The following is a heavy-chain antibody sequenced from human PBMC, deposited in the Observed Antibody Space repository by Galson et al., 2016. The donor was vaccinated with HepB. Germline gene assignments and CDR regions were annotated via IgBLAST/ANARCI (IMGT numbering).Heavy chain of an antibody. V-gene: IGHV4-39*01. J-gene: IGHJ4*02. D-gene: IGHD6-13*01. CDR2: IYHSGNT. CDR3: ARPRRRAADGSFAGFDY. CDR1: GDSISSSNYY. Sequence: SETLSLTCTVSGDSISSSNYYWGWIRQPPGRGLEWIGTIYHSGNTHYNPSLKSRVTISVDTSKTQFSLMLSSVSAADTAVYFCARPRRRAADGSFAGFDYWGQGTLVTVSS.